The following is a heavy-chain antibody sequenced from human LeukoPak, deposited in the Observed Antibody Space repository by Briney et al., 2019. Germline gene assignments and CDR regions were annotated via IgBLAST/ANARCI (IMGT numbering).Heavy chain of an antibody. Sequence: PGGSLRLSCAASGFTFSSYGMHWVRQAPGKGLEWVAVIWYDGSNKYYADSVKGRFTISRDNAKNSLYLQMNSLRAEDTAVYYCARGSYYYDSSGYFVYWGQGTLVTVSS. J-gene: IGHJ4*02. CDR1: GFTFSSYG. CDR2: IWYDGSNK. CDR3: ARGSYYYDSSGYFVY. D-gene: IGHD3-22*01. V-gene: IGHV3-33*01.